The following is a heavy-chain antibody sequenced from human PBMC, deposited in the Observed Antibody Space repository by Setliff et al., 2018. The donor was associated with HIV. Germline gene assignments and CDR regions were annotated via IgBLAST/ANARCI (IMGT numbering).Heavy chain of an antibody. CDR1: GVSISSYY. CDR2: IYSNGGT. D-gene: IGHD4-17*01. J-gene: IGHJ4*02. CDR3: VRVDYGDYDFDY. V-gene: IGHV4-59*01. Sequence: KPSETLSLTCNVSGVSISSYYWSWVRQPPGKGLEYIGYIYSNGGTNYNPSLKSRVTISVDTSKNQFSLRLSSVTAADTAVFYCVRVDYGDYDFDYWGQGTLVTVSS.